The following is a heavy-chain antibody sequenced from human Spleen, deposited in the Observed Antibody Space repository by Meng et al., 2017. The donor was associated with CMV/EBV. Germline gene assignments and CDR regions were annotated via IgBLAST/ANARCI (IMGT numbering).Heavy chain of an antibody. CDR3: SKDHSPTGGHYYYFDMDV. J-gene: IGHJ6*02. V-gene: IGHV3-23*01. CDR1: GFTFSSYA. CDR2: ISGSGGST. D-gene: IGHD4-11*01. Sequence: GGSLRLSCAASGFTFSSYAMSWVRQAPGKGLEWVSAISGSGGSTYYADSVKGRFTISRDNAKNSLYLQMNSLRTEDTALYYCSKDHSPTGGHYYYFDMDVWGQGTTVTVSS.